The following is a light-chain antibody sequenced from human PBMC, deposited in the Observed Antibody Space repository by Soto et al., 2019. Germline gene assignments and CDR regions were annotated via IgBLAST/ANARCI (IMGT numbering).Light chain of an antibody. CDR3: SSYTSTNSFYV. CDR2: EGV. CDR1: SSDVGGFNY. V-gene: IGLV2-14*01. Sequence: QSALTQPASVSGSPGQSITISCTGTSSDVGGFNYVSWYQQHPDTAPKLLIYEGVNRPSGISNRFSGSKSGNTASLTISGLQAEDEAEYYCSSYTSTNSFYVFGTGTKLTVL. J-gene: IGLJ1*01.